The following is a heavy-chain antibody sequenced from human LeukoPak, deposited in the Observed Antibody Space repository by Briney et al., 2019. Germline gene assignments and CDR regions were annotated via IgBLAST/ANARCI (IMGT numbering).Heavy chain of an antibody. J-gene: IGHJ4*02. V-gene: IGHV4-59*12. Sequence: SETLSLTCTVSGGSISSYYWSWIRQPPGKGLEWIGYIYYSGSTNYNPSLKSRVTISVDTSKNQFSLKLSSVTAADTAVYYCARASPVLRFLEWLASFDYWGQGTLVTVSS. CDR1: GGSISSYY. CDR2: IYYSGST. D-gene: IGHD3-3*01. CDR3: ARASPVLRFLEWLASFDY.